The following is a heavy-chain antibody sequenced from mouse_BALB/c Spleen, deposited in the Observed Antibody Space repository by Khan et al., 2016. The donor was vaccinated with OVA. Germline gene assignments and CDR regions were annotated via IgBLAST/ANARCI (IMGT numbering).Heavy chain of an antibody. V-gene: IGHV5-6-4*01. Sequence: EVELVESGGGLVNPGGSLKLSCAASGFSFSSYTMSWVRQTPEKRLEWVATISSGSTYTYYPDSVKGRLTTSRANAKNTLYLQMSSLKSEDTAMYDCTRGGRCAHGYFDVWGAGTTVTVSA. CDR2: ISSGSTYT. CDR3: TRGGRCAHGYFDV. D-gene: IGHD1-1*02. J-gene: IGHJ1*01. CDR1: GFSFSSYT.